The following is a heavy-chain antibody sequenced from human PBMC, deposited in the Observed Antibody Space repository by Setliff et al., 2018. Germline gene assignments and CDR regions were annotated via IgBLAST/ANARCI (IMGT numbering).Heavy chain of an antibody. Sequence: GSLRLSCAASGFTFSTYSMHWVRQAPGKGLEWVSSISDSSIYIYYVDSVKGRFTISRDNAQNSLYLQMDSLRAEDTAVYYCAGSPANGGHDAFDVWGQGTMVTVSS. CDR3: AGSPANGGHDAFDV. J-gene: IGHJ3*01. V-gene: IGHV3-21*01. CDR2: ISDSSIYI. D-gene: IGHD6-25*01. CDR1: GFTFSTYS.